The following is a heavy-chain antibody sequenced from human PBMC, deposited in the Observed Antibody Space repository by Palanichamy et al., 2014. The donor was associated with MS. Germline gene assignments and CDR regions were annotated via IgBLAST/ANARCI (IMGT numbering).Heavy chain of an antibody. Sequence: VQLVQSGAEVKKPGSSVKVSCKASGGTFSSYAISWVRQAPGQGPEWMGGIIPIFGTANYAQKFQGRVTITADESTSTAYMELSSLRSEDTAVYYCARVGYSSSSMDYYYYYGMDVWGQGTTVTVSS. CDR2: IIPIFGTA. J-gene: IGHJ6*02. D-gene: IGHD6-6*01. V-gene: IGHV1-69*01. CDR3: ARVGYSSSSMDYYYYYGMDV. CDR1: GGTFSSYA.